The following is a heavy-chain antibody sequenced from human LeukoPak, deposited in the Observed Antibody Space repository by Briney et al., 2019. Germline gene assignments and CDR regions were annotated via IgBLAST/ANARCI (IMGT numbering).Heavy chain of an antibody. CDR3: AKGGRIAVPASSIDC. Sequence: GGSLRLSCAASGFTFYSYAMNWVRQAPGKGLEWISAISGSGGGTYYADSVEGRFTISRDNSKNTLYLQMDSLRAEDTAVYYCAKGGRIAVPASSIDCWGQGTLVTVSS. CDR2: ISGSGGGT. CDR1: GFTFYSYA. V-gene: IGHV3-23*01. D-gene: IGHD6-19*01. J-gene: IGHJ4*02.